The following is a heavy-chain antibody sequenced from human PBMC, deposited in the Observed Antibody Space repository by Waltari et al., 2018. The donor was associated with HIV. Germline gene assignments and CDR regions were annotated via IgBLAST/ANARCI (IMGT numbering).Heavy chain of an antibody. V-gene: IGHV5-51*03. D-gene: IGHD2-15*01. CDR2: IYPGDSET. CDR3: ARLSSLGGNWDLDY. CDR1: RYSCTNYW. Sequence: DVQLVQSGAVVTKPGASLKLSCKASRYSCTNYWIDLVRQMPGKGLEWLGIIYPGDSETRYSPSFQDQVTISADKSITTAHLQWRSLKASDTAMYYCARLSSLGGNWDLDYWGQGTLITVAS. J-gene: IGHJ4*02.